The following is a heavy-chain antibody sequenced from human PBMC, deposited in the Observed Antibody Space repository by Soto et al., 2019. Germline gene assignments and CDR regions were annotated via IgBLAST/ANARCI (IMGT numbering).Heavy chain of an antibody. D-gene: IGHD2-15*01. CDR1: GFTFSSYA. V-gene: IGHV3-23*01. Sequence: GGSLRLSCAASGFTFSSYAMSWVRQAPGKGLEWVSAISGSGGSTYYADSVKGRFTISRDNSKNTLYPQMNSLRAEDTAVYYCAKSPPIVVVVAATLWFDPWGQGTLVTVSS. J-gene: IGHJ5*02. CDR3: AKSPPIVVVVAATLWFDP. CDR2: ISGSGGST.